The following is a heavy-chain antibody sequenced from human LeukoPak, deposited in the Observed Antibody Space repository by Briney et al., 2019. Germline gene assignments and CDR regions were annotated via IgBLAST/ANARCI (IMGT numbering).Heavy chain of an antibody. D-gene: IGHD3-10*01. J-gene: IGHJ4*02. V-gene: IGHV4-34*01. CDR1: GGSFSGYY. CDR3: ARVMYYYGSGSYPDY. CDR2: INHSGST. Sequence: RPSETLSLTCAVYGGSFSGYYWSWIRQPPGKGLEWIGEINHSGSTNYNPSLKSRVTISVDTSKNQFSLKLSSVTAADTAVYYCARVMYYYGSGSYPDYWGQGTLVTVSS.